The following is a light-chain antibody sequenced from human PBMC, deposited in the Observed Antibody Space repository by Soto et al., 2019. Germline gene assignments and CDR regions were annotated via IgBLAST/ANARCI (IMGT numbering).Light chain of an antibody. Sequence: DIQMTQSPSSLSASVGDRVTITCRASQSISTYLHWYQQKPGKAPNLLIYAASTLQSGVTSRFSGSGSGTDFTLTISSLQPEDVATDFCQQGYSTPLTLGGGTKGDIK. CDR1: QSISTY. J-gene: IGKJ4*01. V-gene: IGKV1-39*01. CDR2: AAS. CDR3: QQGYSTPLT.